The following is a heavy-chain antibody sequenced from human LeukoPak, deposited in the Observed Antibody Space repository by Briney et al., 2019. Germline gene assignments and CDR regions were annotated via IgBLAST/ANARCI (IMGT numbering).Heavy chain of an antibody. CDR3: ARLATDCSSTSCYDY. Sequence: SETLSLTCTVSGGSISSSSYYWGWIRQPPGKGLEWIGSIYYSGSTYYNPSLKSRVTISVDTSKNQFSLKLSSVTAADTAVYYCARLATDCSSTSCYDYWGQGTLVTVSS. J-gene: IGHJ4*02. CDR1: GGSISSSSYY. V-gene: IGHV4-39*01. CDR2: IYYSGST. D-gene: IGHD2-2*01.